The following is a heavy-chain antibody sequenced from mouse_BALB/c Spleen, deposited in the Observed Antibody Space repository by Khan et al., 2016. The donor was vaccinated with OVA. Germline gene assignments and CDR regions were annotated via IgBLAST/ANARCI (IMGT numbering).Heavy chain of an antibody. V-gene: IGHV1S81*02. J-gene: IGHJ3*01. Sequence: QVQLKESGTELVKPGASVTLSCKASGYTFTSYYMYWVMQRPGQGLEWIGGIHPNDDYTVFNEKFKSKATLTVDKSSSTAYMQLSSLTSEDSAFYYCTRTGYVNPFAYWGQGTLVTVSA. CDR1: GYTFTSYY. CDR2: IHPNDDYT. D-gene: IGHD2-10*02. CDR3: TRTGYVNPFAY.